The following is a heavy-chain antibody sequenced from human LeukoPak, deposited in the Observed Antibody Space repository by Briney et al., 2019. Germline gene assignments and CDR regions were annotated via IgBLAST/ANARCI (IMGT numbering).Heavy chain of an antibody. CDR1: GGSISSYY. Sequence: SETLSLTCTVSGGSISSYYWSWIRQPPGKGLEWIGYIYYSGSTNYNPSLKSRVTISVDTSKNQFSLKLSSVTAADTAVYYCARAPDSGNFDLWGCGTLVTVSS. D-gene: IGHD1-14*01. CDR3: ARAPDSGNFDL. V-gene: IGHV4-59*01. J-gene: IGHJ2*01. CDR2: IYYSGST.